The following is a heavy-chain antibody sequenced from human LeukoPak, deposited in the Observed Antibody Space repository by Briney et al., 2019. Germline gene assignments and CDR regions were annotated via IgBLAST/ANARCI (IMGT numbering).Heavy chain of an antibody. D-gene: IGHD5-24*01. V-gene: IGHV4-30-4*07. Sequence: TASETLSLTCAVSGGSISSGGYSWSWIRQPPGKGLEWIGYIYYSGSTYYNPSLKSRVTISVDTSKNQFSLKLSSVTAADTAVYYCARWLQFDDAFYICGQGTMVTVSS. CDR1: GGSISSGGYS. J-gene: IGHJ3*02. CDR3: ARWLQFDDAFYI. CDR2: IYYSGST.